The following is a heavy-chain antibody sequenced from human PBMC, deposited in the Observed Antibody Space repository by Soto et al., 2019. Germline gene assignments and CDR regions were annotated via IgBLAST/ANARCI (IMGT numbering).Heavy chain of an antibody. V-gene: IGHV5-10-1*01. Sequence: PGESLKISCKGSGYSFTSYWISWVRQMPGKGLEWMGRIDPSDSYTNYSPSFQGHVTISADKSISTAYLQWSSLKASDTAMYYCARLAAADKEDFWYFDLWGRGTLVTVSS. CDR2: IDPSDSYT. D-gene: IGHD6-13*01. CDR3: ARLAAADKEDFWYFDL. CDR1: GYSFTSYW. J-gene: IGHJ2*01.